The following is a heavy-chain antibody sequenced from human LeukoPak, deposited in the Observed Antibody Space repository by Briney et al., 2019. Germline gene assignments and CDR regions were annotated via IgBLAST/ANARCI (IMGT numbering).Heavy chain of an antibody. V-gene: IGHV3-21*01. J-gene: IGHJ4*02. D-gene: IGHD3-22*01. Sequence: PGGSLRLSCVASGFPFRSFSMNWVRQTPEKGLEWVSTISGSGGGTYYADSVKGRFTISRDNAKNSLYLQMNSLRAEDTAVYYCARDPHSNYYDSSGYYYNWGQGTLVTVSS. CDR2: ISGSGGGT. CDR3: ARDPHSNYYDSSGYYYN. CDR1: GFPFRSFS.